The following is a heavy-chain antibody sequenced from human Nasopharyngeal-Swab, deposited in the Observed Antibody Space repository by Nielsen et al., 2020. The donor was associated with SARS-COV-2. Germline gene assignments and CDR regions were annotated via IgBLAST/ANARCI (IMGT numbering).Heavy chain of an antibody. D-gene: IGHD3-22*01. CDR1: GFTFSSYS. V-gene: IGHV3-48*02. CDR3: ARDQYYDSSGYYYYGMDV. J-gene: IGHJ6*02. CDR2: ISSSSSTL. Sequence: GESLKISWAASGFTFSSYSMNWVRQAPGKGLKWLSYISSSSSTLYYADSVKGRFTISRDNAKNSLYLQMNSLRDEDTAVFYCARDQYYDSSGYYYYGMDVWGQGTTVTVSS.